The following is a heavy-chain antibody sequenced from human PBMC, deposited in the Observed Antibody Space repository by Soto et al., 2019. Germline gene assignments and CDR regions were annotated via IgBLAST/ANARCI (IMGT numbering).Heavy chain of an antibody. CDR1: GYTFTSYG. D-gene: IGHD3-9*01. CDR3: ARGYAWYYDILTGYYDGMDV. CDR2: ISAYNGNT. J-gene: IGHJ6*02. Sequence: QVQLVQSGAEVKKPGASVKVSCKASGYTFTSYGISWVRQAPGQGLEWMGWISAYNGNTNYAQKLQGRVTMTTDTATSTAYMELRSLRSDDTAVYYCARGYAWYYDILTGYYDGMDVWGQGTTVTVSS. V-gene: IGHV1-18*04.